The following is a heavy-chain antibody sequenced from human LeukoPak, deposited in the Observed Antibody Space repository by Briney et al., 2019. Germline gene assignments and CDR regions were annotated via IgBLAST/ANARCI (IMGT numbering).Heavy chain of an antibody. D-gene: IGHD3-10*02. Sequence: PGGSLTLSCAASKFTFSDYSMSWLRQAPGKGLEWVSSISSIRNYIYYADSVKGRFTVSRDNAKNSLYLQMNSLRAEDTAVYYCAREAPMIGLGWFDPWGQGTLVTVSS. V-gene: IGHV3-21*04. CDR2: ISSIRNYI. CDR3: AREAPMIGLGWFDP. J-gene: IGHJ5*02. CDR1: KFTFSDYS.